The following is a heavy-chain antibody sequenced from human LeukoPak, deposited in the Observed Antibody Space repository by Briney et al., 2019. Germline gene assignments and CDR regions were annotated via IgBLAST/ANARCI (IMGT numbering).Heavy chain of an antibody. CDR1: GFTVSSNY. Sequence: GRSLRLSCAASGFTVSSNYMSWVRQAPGKGLEWVSVIYSGGSTYYADSVKGRFTISRDNSKNTLYLQMNSLRAEDTAVYYCASPSGVVVAYDAFDIWGQGTMVTVSS. J-gene: IGHJ3*02. D-gene: IGHD2-21*01. V-gene: IGHV3-66*01. CDR3: ASPSGVVVAYDAFDI. CDR2: IYSGGST.